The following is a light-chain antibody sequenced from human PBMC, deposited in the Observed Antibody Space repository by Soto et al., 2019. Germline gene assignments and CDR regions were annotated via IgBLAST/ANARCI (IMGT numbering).Light chain of an antibody. CDR3: QQRSNWGLT. CDR2: DAS. Sequence: ETVLTQSPATLSLSPGERATLSCRASQNIEGYLAWYQQKPGQAPRLLIYDASNRATGIPARFSGSGAGTDFTLTISSLEPEDFAVYYCQQRSNWGLTFGGGTKVEIK. CDR1: QNIEGY. V-gene: IGKV3-11*01. J-gene: IGKJ4*01.